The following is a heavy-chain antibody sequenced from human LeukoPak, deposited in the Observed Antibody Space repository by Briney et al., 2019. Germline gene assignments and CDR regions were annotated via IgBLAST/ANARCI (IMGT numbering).Heavy chain of an antibody. Sequence: GGSLRLSCAASGFTVSSNYMSWVRQAPGKGLEWVANIKQDGSEQYYVDSVKGRFTISRDNAKNSLYLQMNSLRAEDTAVYYCARVGSDFWSGYYTWCDYWGQGTLVTVSS. CDR2: IKQDGSEQ. D-gene: IGHD3-3*01. CDR3: ARVGSDFWSGYYTWCDY. CDR1: GFTVSSNY. J-gene: IGHJ4*02. V-gene: IGHV3-7*01.